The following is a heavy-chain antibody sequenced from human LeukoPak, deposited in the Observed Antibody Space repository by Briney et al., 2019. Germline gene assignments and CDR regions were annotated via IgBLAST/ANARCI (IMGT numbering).Heavy chain of an antibody. Sequence: SETLSLTCTVSGGSISSYYWSWIRQPPGKGLEWIGYIYYSGSTNYNPSLKSRVTISVDTSKNQFSLKLSSVTAADTAVYYCAGGYIYGSTYYYMDVWGKGTTVTVSS. CDR2: IYYSGST. J-gene: IGHJ6*03. V-gene: IGHV4-59*01. CDR1: GGSISSYY. D-gene: IGHD5-18*01. CDR3: AGGYIYGSTYYYMDV.